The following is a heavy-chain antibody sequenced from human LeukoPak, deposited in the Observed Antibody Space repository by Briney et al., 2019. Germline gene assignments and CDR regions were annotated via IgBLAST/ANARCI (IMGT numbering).Heavy chain of an antibody. J-gene: IGHJ3*02. D-gene: IGHD3/OR15-3a*01. V-gene: IGHV4-39*07. CDR2: LYYGGST. Sequence: SETLSLTCTVSGGSISSTIHYWGWIRQPPGKGLEWIGSLYYGGSTYYNPSLKSPVTISLNTSKNQFSLKLSSVTAADTAVYYCARYGLLGLSEINGFDIWGQGTMVTVSA. CDR3: ARYGLLGLSEINGFDI. CDR1: GGSISSTIHY.